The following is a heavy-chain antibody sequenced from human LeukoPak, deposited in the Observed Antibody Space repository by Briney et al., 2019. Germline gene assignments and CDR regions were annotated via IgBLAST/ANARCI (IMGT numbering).Heavy chain of an antibody. Sequence: GASVKVSCKASGYTFTSYAMHWVRQAPGQRLEWMGWINAGNGNTKYSQKFQGRVTITRDTSASTAYMELSSLRSEDTAVYYCAKQNPTMVRGVIITNWFDPWGQGTLVTVSS. CDR1: GYTFTSYA. CDR3: AKQNPTMVRGVIITNWFDP. V-gene: IGHV1-3*01. J-gene: IGHJ5*02. D-gene: IGHD3-10*01. CDR2: INAGNGNT.